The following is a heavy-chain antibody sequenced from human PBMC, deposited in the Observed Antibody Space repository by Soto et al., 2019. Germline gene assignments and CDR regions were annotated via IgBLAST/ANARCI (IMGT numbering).Heavy chain of an antibody. CDR1: GYTFTGYY. J-gene: IGHJ4*02. CDR2: INPNSGGT. Sequence: ASVKVSCKASGYTFTGYYMHWVRQAPGEGLEWMGWINPNSGGTNYAQKFQGWVTMTSDTSISTAYMELSRLRSDDTAVYYCARDGGHSYGGFWCDYWGQGTLVTVSS. V-gene: IGHV1-2*04. D-gene: IGHD5-18*01. CDR3: ARDGGHSYGGFWCDY.